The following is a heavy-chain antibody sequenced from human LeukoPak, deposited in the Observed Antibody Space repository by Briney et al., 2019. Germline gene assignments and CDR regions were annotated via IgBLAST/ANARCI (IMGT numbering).Heavy chain of an antibody. Sequence: SVKVSCKASGGTFSSYAISWVRQAPGQGLEWMGVIIPIFGTANYAQKFQGRVTITADESTSTAYMELSSLRSEDTAVYYCARAHLGIAARPGAFDIWGQGTMVTVSS. J-gene: IGHJ3*02. CDR1: GGTFSSYA. D-gene: IGHD6-6*01. CDR2: IIPIFGTA. V-gene: IGHV1-69*13. CDR3: ARAHLGIAARPGAFDI.